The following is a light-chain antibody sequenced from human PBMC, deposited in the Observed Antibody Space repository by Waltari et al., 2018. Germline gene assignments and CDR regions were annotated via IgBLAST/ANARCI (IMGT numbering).Light chain of an antibody. Sequence: DIQMTQSPSSLSASVGDRVTITCRTSQDISPWLAWYQHKPGKAPKLLIYAASSLQSGVPSRFSGSGSGTDFTLTISSLQPEDCATYYCQQANSFPITFGQGTRLEIK. J-gene: IGKJ5*01. V-gene: IGKV1-12*01. CDR3: QQANSFPIT. CDR2: AAS. CDR1: QDISPW.